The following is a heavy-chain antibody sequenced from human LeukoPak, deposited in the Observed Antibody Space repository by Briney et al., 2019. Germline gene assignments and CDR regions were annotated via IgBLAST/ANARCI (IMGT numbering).Heavy chain of an antibody. J-gene: IGHJ5*02. Sequence: SETLSLTCAVYGGSFSGYYWSWIRQPPGKGLEWIGEINHSGSTNYNPSLKSRVTISVDTSKNQFSLKLSSVTAADTAVYYCARGLRYSRVIWFDPWGQGTLVTVSS. CDR3: ARGLRYSRVIWFDP. CDR1: GGSFSGYY. CDR2: INHSGST. D-gene: IGHD6-13*01. V-gene: IGHV4-34*01.